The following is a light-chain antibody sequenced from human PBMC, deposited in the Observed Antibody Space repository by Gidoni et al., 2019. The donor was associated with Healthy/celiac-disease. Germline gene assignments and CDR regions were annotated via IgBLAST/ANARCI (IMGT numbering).Light chain of an antibody. V-gene: IGLV2-23*01. Sequence: QSALTQPASVSGSPGPSITISCTGTSSDVGSYNLVSWYQQHPGKAPKLMIYEGSKRPSGVSNRFSGSKSGNTASLTISGLQAEDEADYYCCSYAGSSTWVFGGGTKLTAL. CDR1: SSDVGSYNL. CDR3: CSYAGSSTWV. J-gene: IGLJ3*02. CDR2: EGS.